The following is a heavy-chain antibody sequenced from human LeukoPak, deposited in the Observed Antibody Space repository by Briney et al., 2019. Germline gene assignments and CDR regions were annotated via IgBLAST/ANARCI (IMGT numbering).Heavy chain of an antibody. CDR1: GFTLSSYW. D-gene: IGHD3-3*01. Sequence: PGGSLRLSCAASGFTLSSYWMHWVRQAPGKGLVWVSRINSDGSSTSYADSVKGRFTISRDNAKNTLYLQMNSLRAEDTAVYYCARESILGDFWSGYYSLYYFDYWGQGTLVTVSS. J-gene: IGHJ4*02. V-gene: IGHV3-74*01. CDR3: ARESILGDFWSGYYSLYYFDY. CDR2: INSDGSST.